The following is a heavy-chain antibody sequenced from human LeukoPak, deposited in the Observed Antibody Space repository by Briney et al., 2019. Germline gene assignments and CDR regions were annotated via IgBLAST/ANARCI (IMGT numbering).Heavy chain of an antibody. CDR2: IYRGGTT. CDR3: AKDLATGAPDAFDI. V-gene: IGHV3-53*01. D-gene: IGHD1-26*01. CDR1: GFNVSSNY. Sequence: GGSLRLSCAASGFNVSSNYMSWVRQAPGKGLEWVSVIYRGGTTYYADSVKGRFTISRDNSKNTLYLQMNSLRAEDTAVYYCAKDLATGAPDAFDIWGQGTMVTVSS. J-gene: IGHJ3*02.